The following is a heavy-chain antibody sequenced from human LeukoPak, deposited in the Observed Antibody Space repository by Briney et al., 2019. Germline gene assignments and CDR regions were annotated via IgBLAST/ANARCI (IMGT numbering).Heavy chain of an antibody. V-gene: IGHV1-8*01. CDR3: ARVSVNKRGYSYGY. J-gene: IGHJ4*02. CDR2: MNPNSGNT. D-gene: IGHD5-18*01. Sequence: ASVKVSCKASGYTFTSYDINWVRQATGQGLEWMGWMNPNSGNTGCAQKFQGRVTMTRNTSISTAYMELSSLRSEDTAVYYCARVSVNKRGYSYGYWGQGTLVTVSS. CDR1: GYTFTSYD.